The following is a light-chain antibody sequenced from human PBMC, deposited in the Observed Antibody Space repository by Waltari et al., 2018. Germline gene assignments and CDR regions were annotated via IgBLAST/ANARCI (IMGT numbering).Light chain of an antibody. CDR1: IPHIGHHF. CDR3: GTWDTSLGAGV. V-gene: IGLV1-51*01. Sequence: QSVSSLPPSVSAAPGPTVTLYCLAGIPHIGHHFVSWYQQHPGTATKLLIYDDHKRPSGIPDLFSGSKSCTSATLCITRLQAGDEADYYCGTWDTSLGAGVFGWRPKLTIL. CDR2: DDH. J-gene: IGLJ3*02.